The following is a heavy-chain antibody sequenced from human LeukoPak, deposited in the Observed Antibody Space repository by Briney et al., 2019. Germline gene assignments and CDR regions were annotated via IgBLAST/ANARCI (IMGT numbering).Heavy chain of an antibody. CDR3: AKAAVSGAWYVGAFDY. Sequence: GGSLRLSCAVSGFTFSSYAMHWVRQAPGKGLEWVAVISHDGSNKDYADSVKGRFTISRDNSKNTLDLQMNSLRVEDTAVYYCAKAAVSGAWYVGAFDYWGQGALVTVSS. V-gene: IGHV3-30*18. J-gene: IGHJ4*02. CDR1: GFTFSSYA. D-gene: IGHD6-19*01. CDR2: ISHDGSNK.